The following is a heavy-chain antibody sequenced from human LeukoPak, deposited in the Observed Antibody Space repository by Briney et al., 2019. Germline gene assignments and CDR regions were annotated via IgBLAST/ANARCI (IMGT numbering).Heavy chain of an antibody. CDR3: ARAELLWFGESPEFDY. CDR2: ISAYNGNT. CDR1: GYTFTSYG. J-gene: IGHJ4*02. Sequence: GASVKVSCKASGYTFTSYGISWVRQAPGQGLEWMGWISAYNGNTNYAQKLQGRVTMTTDTSTSTAYMELRSLRSDDTAVYYCARAELLWFGESPEFDYWGQGTLVTVSS. V-gene: IGHV1-18*01. D-gene: IGHD3-10*01.